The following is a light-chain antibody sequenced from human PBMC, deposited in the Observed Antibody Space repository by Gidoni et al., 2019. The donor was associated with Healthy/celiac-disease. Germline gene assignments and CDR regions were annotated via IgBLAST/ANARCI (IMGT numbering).Light chain of an antibody. CDR3: QQSYSTWLT. V-gene: IGKV1-39*01. CDR2: AAS. Sequence: IHMTPSPSSLSASVGYRVTITWRSSQISSSYLNWHQQKPGKAPKIQIYAASSLQSWVPARFSGSGSGTDFTLTISSLQPEDFAAYYCQQSYSTWLTFGGGTKVEIK. J-gene: IGKJ4*01. CDR1: QISSSY.